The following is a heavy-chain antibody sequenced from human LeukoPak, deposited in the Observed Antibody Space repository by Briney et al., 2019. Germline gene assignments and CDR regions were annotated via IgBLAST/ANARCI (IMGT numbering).Heavy chain of an antibody. Sequence: ASVKVSCKASGGTFISYAISWVRQAPGQGLEWMGGIIPIFGTANYAQKFQGRVTITADESTSTAYMELSSLRSEDTAVYYCARGITGNGWFDPWGQGTLVTVSS. J-gene: IGHJ5*02. CDR3: ARGITGNGWFDP. CDR2: IIPIFGTA. V-gene: IGHV1-69*13. CDR1: GGTFISYA. D-gene: IGHD1-20*01.